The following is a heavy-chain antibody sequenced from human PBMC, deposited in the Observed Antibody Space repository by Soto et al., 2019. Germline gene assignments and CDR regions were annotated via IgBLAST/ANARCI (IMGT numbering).Heavy chain of an antibody. CDR3: ARHPSRRTLSGLGTYYMDV. Sequence: SETLYLTCTVSGGSISSYYWSWSRQPPGKGLEWIGYIYYSGSTNYNPSLKSRVTISVDTSKNQFSLKLSSVTAADTAVYYCARHPSRRTLSGLGTYYMDVWGKGTTVTVS. V-gene: IGHV4-59*08. D-gene: IGHD3-16*01. CDR2: IYYSGST. J-gene: IGHJ6*03. CDR1: GGSISSYY.